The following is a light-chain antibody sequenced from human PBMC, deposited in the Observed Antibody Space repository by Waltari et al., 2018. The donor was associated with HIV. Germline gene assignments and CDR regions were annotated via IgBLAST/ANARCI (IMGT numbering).Light chain of an antibody. CDR1: HGVSNN. Sequence: EIVMTQSPATLSVSPGERATLSCRASHGVSNNLAWFQQKPGQAPRLLIYGASTRATGVPGRFSGSGSGKDFTLTISSLQSEDFAVYYCQQYGSSPRTFGQGTKVEIK. V-gene: IGKV3-15*01. J-gene: IGKJ1*01. CDR3: QQYGSSPRT. CDR2: GAS.